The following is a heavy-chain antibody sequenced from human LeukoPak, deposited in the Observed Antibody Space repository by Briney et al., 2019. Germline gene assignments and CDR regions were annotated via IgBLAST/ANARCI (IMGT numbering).Heavy chain of an antibody. V-gene: IGHV3-21*01. CDR3: ARGDAAAAGPTGY. J-gene: IGHJ4*02. CDR1: GFTFSSYS. D-gene: IGHD6-13*01. Sequence: PGGSLRLSCAASGFTFSSYSMNWVRQAPGKGLEWVSSISSSSSYIYYADSVKGRFTISRDNAKNSLYLQMNSLRAEDTAVYYCARGDAAAAGPTGYWGQGTLVTVSS. CDR2: ISSSSSYI.